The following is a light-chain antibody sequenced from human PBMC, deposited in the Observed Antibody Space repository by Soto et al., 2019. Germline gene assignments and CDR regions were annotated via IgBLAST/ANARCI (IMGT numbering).Light chain of an antibody. CDR1: QSIGRY. CDR2: DAS. CDR3: QHRNKWPLT. Sequence: EVVLTQSPATLSLSPGETATLSCRASQSIGRYVAWYQHKLGQAPRLLIYDASTRATGVGARFTGSGSGTEFTLTITSLQSEDFAVYYCQHRNKWPLTFGGGTKVEIK. J-gene: IGKJ4*01. V-gene: IGKV3-11*01.